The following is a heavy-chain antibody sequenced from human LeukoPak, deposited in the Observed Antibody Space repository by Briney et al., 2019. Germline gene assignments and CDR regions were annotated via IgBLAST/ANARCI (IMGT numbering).Heavy chain of an antibody. CDR3: ARDPPYYSGYDWKRVDY. J-gene: IGHJ4*02. Sequence: GGSLRLSCAASGFTFSDYYMSWIRQAPGKGLEWVSYISSSGSTIYYADSVKGRFTISRDNAKNSLYLQMNSLRAEDTAVYYCARDPPYYSGYDWKRVDYWGQGTLVTVSS. D-gene: IGHD5-12*01. CDR2: ISSSGSTI. V-gene: IGHV3-11*04. CDR1: GFTFSDYY.